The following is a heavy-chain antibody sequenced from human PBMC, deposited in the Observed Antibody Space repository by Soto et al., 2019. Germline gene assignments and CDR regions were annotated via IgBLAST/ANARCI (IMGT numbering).Heavy chain of an antibody. J-gene: IGHJ4*02. D-gene: IGHD2-21*02. CDR1: GYTFNTYY. Sequence: VQLVQSGAEVRKPGASVKVSCKPSGYTFNTYYLHWLRQAPGQALEWMGVIHPSGGGTTYAQKFLGRVTVTRDTSTTTVFMELSSLRSDDTAVYYCARGGPIAVVTASFDNWGQGTLVTVSS. CDR2: IHPSGGGT. V-gene: IGHV1-46*02. CDR3: ARGGPIAVVTASFDN.